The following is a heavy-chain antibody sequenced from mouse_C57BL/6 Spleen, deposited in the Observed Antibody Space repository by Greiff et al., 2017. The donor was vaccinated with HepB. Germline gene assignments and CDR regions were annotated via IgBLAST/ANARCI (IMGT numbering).Heavy chain of an antibody. CDR3: TRRYYGSSYYAMDY. Sequence: VQRVESGAELVRPGASVTLSCKASGYTFTDYEMHWVKQTPVHGLEWIGAIDPETGGTAYNQKFKGKAILTADKSSSTAYMELRSLTSEDSAVYYCTRRYYGSSYYAMDYWGQGTSVTVSS. D-gene: IGHD1-1*01. J-gene: IGHJ4*01. CDR2: IDPETGGT. V-gene: IGHV1-15*01. CDR1: GYTFTDYE.